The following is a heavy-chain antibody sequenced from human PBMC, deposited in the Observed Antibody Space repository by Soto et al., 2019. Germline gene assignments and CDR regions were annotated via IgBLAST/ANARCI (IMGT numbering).Heavy chain of an antibody. D-gene: IGHD3-10*01. CDR3: ARAYYYGSGSPPRFDP. CDR2: TYYRSKWYN. CDR1: GDSVSSNSAA. V-gene: IGHV6-1*01. J-gene: IGHJ5*02. Sequence: SPTLSFTCAISGDSVSSNSAAWNWIRQSPSRGLEWLGRTYYRSKWYNDYAVSVKSRITINPDTSKNKFSLQLNSVTPEDTAVYYCARAYYYGSGSPPRFDPWGQGTLVTVSS.